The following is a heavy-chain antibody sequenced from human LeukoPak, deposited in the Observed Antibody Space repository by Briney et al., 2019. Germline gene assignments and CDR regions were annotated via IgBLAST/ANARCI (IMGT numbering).Heavy chain of an antibody. J-gene: IGHJ5*02. D-gene: IGHD6-6*01. CDR3: ARGGGGQQLGGAWFDP. CDR1: GGSFSGYY. Sequence: PSETLSLTCAVYGGSFSGYYWSWIRQPPGKGLEWIGEINHSGSTNYNPSLKSRVTISVDTSKNQFSLKLSSVTAADTAVYYCARGGGGQQLGGAWFDPWGQGTLVTVSS. CDR2: INHSGST. V-gene: IGHV4-34*01.